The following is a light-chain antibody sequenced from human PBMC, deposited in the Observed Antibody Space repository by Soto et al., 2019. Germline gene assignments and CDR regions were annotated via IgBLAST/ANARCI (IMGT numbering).Light chain of an antibody. CDR1: QSVSSY. Sequence: EIVLTQSPATLSLSPGERAILSCRASQSVSSYLAWYQHKPDQAPRLLISDASNRATGIPARFSASGSGTDFTLTISSLEPEDFAVYYCQQRSDWLWTFGQGTKVEIK. CDR2: DAS. J-gene: IGKJ1*01. CDR3: QQRSDWLWT. V-gene: IGKV3-11*01.